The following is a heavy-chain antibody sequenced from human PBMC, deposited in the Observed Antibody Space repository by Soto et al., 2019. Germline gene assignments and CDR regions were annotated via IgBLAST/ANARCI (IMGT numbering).Heavy chain of an antibody. J-gene: IGHJ4*02. CDR1: GVSIWRHY. CDR2: MYNTGST. CDR3: ARGGGDYDSIGYYGGHYLDY. V-gene: IGHV4-59*11. D-gene: IGHD3-22*01. Sequence: PSEALSLNCTPSGVSIWRHYWTCILPPLAKALEWIGYMYNTGSTIYNPSLKSRVTISVDTSKNQFSLRLNSVTAADTAVYYCARGGGDYDSIGYYGGHYLDYWGQGTPVTVS.